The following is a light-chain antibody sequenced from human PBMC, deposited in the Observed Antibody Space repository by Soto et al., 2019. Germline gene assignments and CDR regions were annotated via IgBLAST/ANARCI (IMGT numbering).Light chain of an antibody. J-gene: IGLJ2*01. CDR1: SYDVGGYNY. CDR3: SSYTSSSTLVV. CDR2: EVS. V-gene: IGLV2-14*01. Sequence: QCALTQPASVSGSPGQSITISCTGTSYDVGGYNYVSCYQQHPGKAPKLMIYEVSNRPSGVSNRFSGSKSGNTASLTISGLQAEDEADYYCSSYTSSSTLVVFGGGTKLTAL.